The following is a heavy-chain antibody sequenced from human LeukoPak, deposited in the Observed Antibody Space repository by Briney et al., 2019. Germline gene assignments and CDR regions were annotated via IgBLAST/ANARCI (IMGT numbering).Heavy chain of an antibody. J-gene: IGHJ3*02. D-gene: IGHD1-1*01. CDR1: GFAISSSW. CDR2: INQDGSEK. V-gene: IGHV3-7*01. CDR3: AREPGLGYAFDI. Sequence: PGGSLRLSCVVSGFAISSSWMTWVRQVPGKGLELVANINQDGSEKHYVDSVRGRFTISRDNAKDSLYLQMNSLGAEDTAVYYCAREPGLGYAFDIWGQGTKVTVSS.